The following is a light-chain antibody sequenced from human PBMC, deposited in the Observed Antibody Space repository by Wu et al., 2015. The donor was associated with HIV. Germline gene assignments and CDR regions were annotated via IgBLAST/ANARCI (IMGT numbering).Light chain of an antibody. V-gene: IGKV1-5*03. CDR1: QSINSW. CDR2: KAS. J-gene: IGKJ2*01. CDR3: QYFNVHYT. Sequence: DIQMTQSPSTLSTSLGDRVTITCRASQSINSWLAWYQQKPGKAPQLLISKASNVESGVPSRFSGSGSGTEFTLTINSLQPDDFATYFCQYFNVHYTFGQGTKLE.